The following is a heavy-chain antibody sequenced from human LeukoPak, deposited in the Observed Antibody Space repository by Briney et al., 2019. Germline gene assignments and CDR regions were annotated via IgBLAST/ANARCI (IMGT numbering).Heavy chain of an antibody. J-gene: IGHJ4*02. Sequence: PSETLSLTCTVSGGSISSYYWSWIRQPPGKGLEWIGYIYYSGSTNYNHSLESRVTISVDTSKNQFSLKLSSVTAADTAVYYCASTPYCSSTSCYLVYWGQGTLVTVSS. V-gene: IGHV4-59*01. D-gene: IGHD2-2*01. CDR1: GGSISSYY. CDR2: IYYSGST. CDR3: ASTPYCSSTSCYLVY.